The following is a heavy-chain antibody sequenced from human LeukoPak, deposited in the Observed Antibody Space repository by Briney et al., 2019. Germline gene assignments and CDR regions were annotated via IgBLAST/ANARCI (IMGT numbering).Heavy chain of an antibody. CDR2: IYYSGST. Sequence: SQTLSLTCTVSGGSISSGDYYWSWIRPPPGKGLKGIGYIYYSGSTYYYPSLKSRVTISVATSKNQFSLKLSSVTAADTAVYYCARGPQDYWGQGTLVTVSS. CDR1: GGSISSGDYY. V-gene: IGHV4-30-4*01. CDR3: ARGPQDY. J-gene: IGHJ4*02.